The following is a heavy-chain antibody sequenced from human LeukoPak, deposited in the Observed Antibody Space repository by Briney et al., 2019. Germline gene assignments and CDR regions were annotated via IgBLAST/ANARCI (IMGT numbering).Heavy chain of an antibody. CDR3: ASEGD. CDR2: IYTEGTT. Sequence: GGSLRLSCAVSGFTVSSNYFSWVRQAPGKGLEWVSVIYTEGTTYYADSVKGRFIISRDNSKNTVYLQMNSLRVEDTAVYYCASEGDWGQGTLVTVSP. V-gene: IGHV3-66*02. CDR1: GFTVSSNY. J-gene: IGHJ4*02. D-gene: IGHD3-16*01.